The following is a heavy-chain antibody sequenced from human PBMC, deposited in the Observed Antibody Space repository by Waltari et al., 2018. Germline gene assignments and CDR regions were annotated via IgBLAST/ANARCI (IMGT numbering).Heavy chain of an antibody. CDR1: GCTFSSYA. Sequence: EVQLLESGGGLVQPGGSLRLSCAASGCTFSSYAMSWVRQAPGKGLKWVSAISGSGGSTYYADSVKGRFTISRDNSKNTLYLQMDSLRAEDTAVYYCAKQFGSGTYYLDYWGQGTLVTVSS. V-gene: IGHV3-23*01. J-gene: IGHJ4*02. CDR2: ISGSGGST. D-gene: IGHD3-10*01. CDR3: AKQFGSGTYYLDY.